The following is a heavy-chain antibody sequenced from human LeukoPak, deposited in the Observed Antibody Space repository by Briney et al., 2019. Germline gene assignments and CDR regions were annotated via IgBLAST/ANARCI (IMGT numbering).Heavy chain of an antibody. CDR3: AKDPYYYDSSGYYYGY. D-gene: IGHD3-22*01. CDR1: GFTFSSYA. V-gene: IGHV3-23*01. J-gene: IGHJ4*02. CDR2: ISGSGGST. Sequence: GGSLRLSCAASGFTFSSYAVSWVRQAPGKGLEWVSAISGSGGSTYYADSVKGRFTISRDNSKNTLYLQMNSLRAEDTAVYYCAKDPYYYDSSGYYYGYWGQGTLVTVSS.